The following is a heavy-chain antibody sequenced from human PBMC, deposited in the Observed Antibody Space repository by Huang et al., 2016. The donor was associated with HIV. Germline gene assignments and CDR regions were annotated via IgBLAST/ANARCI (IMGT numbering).Heavy chain of an antibody. CDR3: ARRLRYYYGSGRTSGYFDY. CDR2: IKQDGSEK. J-gene: IGHJ4*02. D-gene: IGHD3-10*01. CDR1: GFTFSSYW. Sequence: EVQLVESGGGLVQPGGSMRLSCTASGFTFSSYWMGWVRQGPGKGLEWVANIKQDGSEKYYVDSVKGRFSISRDNAKNSRYLQMNSLRAEDTAVYYCARRLRYYYGSGRTSGYFDYWGQGTLVTVSS. V-gene: IGHV3-7*01.